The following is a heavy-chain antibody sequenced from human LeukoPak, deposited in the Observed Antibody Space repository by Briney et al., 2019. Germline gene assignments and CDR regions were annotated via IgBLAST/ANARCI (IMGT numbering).Heavy chain of an antibody. CDR2: IKHDGSEK. CDR3: AKGSYYDFWSGYPGYYYYYMDV. Sequence: PGGSLRLSCAASGFTFSSYWMSWVRQAPGKGLEWVANIKHDGSEKYYADSVKGRFAISRDNGKNSLYLQMNSLRVEDMAVYYCAKGSYYDFWSGYPGYYYYYMDVWGKGTTVTVSS. V-gene: IGHV3-7*01. CDR1: GFTFSSYW. J-gene: IGHJ6*03. D-gene: IGHD3-3*01.